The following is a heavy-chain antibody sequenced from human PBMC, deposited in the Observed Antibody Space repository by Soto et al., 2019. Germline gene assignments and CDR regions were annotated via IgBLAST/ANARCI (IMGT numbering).Heavy chain of an antibody. V-gene: IGHV3-30-3*01. CDR3: ARAGGYSYGYYFDY. Sequence: GGSLRLSCAASGFTFSSYAMHWVRQAPGKGLEWVAVISYDGSNKYYADSVKGRFTISRDNSKNTLCLQMNSLRAEDTAVYYCARAGGYSYGYYFDYWGQGTLVTVSS. CDR2: ISYDGSNK. CDR1: GFTFSSYA. D-gene: IGHD5-18*01. J-gene: IGHJ4*02.